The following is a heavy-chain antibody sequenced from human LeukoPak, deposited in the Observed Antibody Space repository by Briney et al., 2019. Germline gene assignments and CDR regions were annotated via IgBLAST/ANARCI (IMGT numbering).Heavy chain of an antibody. D-gene: IGHD6-13*01. CDR2: ISGDSATP. Sequence: GGSLRLSCAASGFAFNIYAMTWVRQAPGKGLEWVSTISGDSATPYFADSVKGRFTISRDNSKNTLYLQMNSLRVEDTAVYYCAKVGSSTWYMYYFDYWGQGALVTVSS. CDR3: AKVGSSTWYMYYFDY. V-gene: IGHV3-23*01. CDR1: GFAFNIYA. J-gene: IGHJ4*02.